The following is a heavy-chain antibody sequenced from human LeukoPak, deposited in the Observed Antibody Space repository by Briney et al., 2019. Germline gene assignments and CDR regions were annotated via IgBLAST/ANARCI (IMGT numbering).Heavy chain of an antibody. D-gene: IGHD3-9*01. J-gene: IGHJ3*02. Sequence: ASVKVSCKASGYTFTSYGISWVRQAPGQGLEWMGWISAYNGNTNYAQKLQGRVTMTTDTSTSTAYMELRSLRSDDTAVYYCARVDFGILTGYPYDFDIWGQGTMVTVSS. CDR2: ISAYNGNT. CDR1: GYTFTSYG. V-gene: IGHV1-18*01. CDR3: ARVDFGILTGYPYDFDI.